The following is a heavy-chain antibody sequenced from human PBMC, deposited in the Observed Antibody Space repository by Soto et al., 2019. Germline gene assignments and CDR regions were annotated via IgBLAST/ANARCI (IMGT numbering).Heavy chain of an antibody. D-gene: IGHD5-18*01. V-gene: IGHV4-34*01. CDR1: GGSFSGYY. J-gene: IGHJ4*02. CDR3: AGGNVDTAMVNDY. Sequence: KPSETLSLTCAVYGGSFSGYYWSWIRQPPGKGLEWIGEINHSGGTNSNPSLKSRVTISVDTSKNQLSLKLSSVTAADTAVYYCAGGNVDTAMVNDYWGQGTLVTVSS. CDR2: INHSGGT.